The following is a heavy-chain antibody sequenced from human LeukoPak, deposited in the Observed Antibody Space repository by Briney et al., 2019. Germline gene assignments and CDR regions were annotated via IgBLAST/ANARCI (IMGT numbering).Heavy chain of an antibody. Sequence: ASVKVSCKASGYTFTAHYIHWVRQAPGQGLEWMGWINPNNGDTMYVQKFQGRVTMTRDTSSSTAYMELSSLRSADTAVYYCASEYKYDSSGANAFDIWGQGTMVTVSS. V-gene: IGHV1-2*02. CDR2: INPNNGDT. D-gene: IGHD3-22*01. J-gene: IGHJ3*02. CDR3: ASEYKYDSSGANAFDI. CDR1: GYTFTAHY.